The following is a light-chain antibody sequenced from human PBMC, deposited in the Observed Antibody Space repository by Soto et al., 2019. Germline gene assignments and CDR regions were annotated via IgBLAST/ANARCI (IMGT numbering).Light chain of an antibody. CDR3: CSYAGTYTLV. V-gene: IGLV2-11*01. J-gene: IGLJ3*02. CDR1: SSDVGGYNF. CDR2: DVI. Sequence: QSVLTQPRSVSGSPGQSVTISCTGTSSDVGGYNFVSWYQKHPDKVPKLIIFDVIKRPSGVPDRFSASKSGNTASLTISGLQAEDEADYYCCSYAGTYTLVFGGGTKVTVL.